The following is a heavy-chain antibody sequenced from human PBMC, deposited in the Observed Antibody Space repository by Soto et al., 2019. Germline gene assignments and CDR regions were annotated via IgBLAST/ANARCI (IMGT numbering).Heavy chain of an antibody. D-gene: IGHD6-19*01. CDR2: ISYDGSNK. CDR1: GFTFSSYA. Sequence: GGSLRLSCAGSGFTFSSYAMHWVRQAPGKGLEWVAVISYDGSNKYYADSVKGRFTISRDNSKNTLYLQMNSLRAEDTAVYYCARDSAGSGWMYNWFDPWGQGTLVTVSS. J-gene: IGHJ5*02. V-gene: IGHV3-30-3*01. CDR3: ARDSAGSGWMYNWFDP.